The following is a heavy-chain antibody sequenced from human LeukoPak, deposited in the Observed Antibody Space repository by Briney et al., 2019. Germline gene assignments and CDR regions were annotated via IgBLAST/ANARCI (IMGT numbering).Heavy chain of an antibody. J-gene: IGHJ6*02. CDR2: IYYSGST. CDR1: GGSISSGGYY. V-gene: IGHV4-31*03. D-gene: IGHD3-16*02. Sequence: SETLSLTCTVSGGSISSGGYYWSWIRQHPGKGLEWIGYIYYSGSTYYNPSLKSRVTISVDTSKNQFSLRLSSVTAADTAVYYCARDIVGSYGMDVWGQGATVTVSS. CDR3: ARDIVGSYGMDV.